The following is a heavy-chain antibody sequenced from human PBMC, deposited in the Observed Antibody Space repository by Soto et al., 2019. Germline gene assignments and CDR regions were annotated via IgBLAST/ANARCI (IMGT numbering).Heavy chain of an antibody. CDR2: INFDGSET. Sequence: GGSLRLSCAASGFSFSSHWMHWVRQAPGEGLVWVSRINFDGSETNYADSVKGRFTISRDNAKNTLYLQMNSLTAEDTAVYYCVRDGGYSNGLDFDYWGQGTLVTVSS. J-gene: IGHJ4*02. CDR1: GFSFSSHW. CDR3: VRDGGYSNGLDFDY. V-gene: IGHV3-74*01. D-gene: IGHD5-18*01.